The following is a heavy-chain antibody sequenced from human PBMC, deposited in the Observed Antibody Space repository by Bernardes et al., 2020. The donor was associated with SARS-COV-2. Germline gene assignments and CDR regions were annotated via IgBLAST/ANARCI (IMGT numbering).Heavy chain of an antibody. Sequence: ASVKVSCKASGYTFTMYSVHWVRQAPGQGLEWMGIIDPNGGSTSHTQKFQGRVTMTRDASTSTVYMDLSSLRSEDAAVYYCARESSAYPYRGSLDYWGQGTLITVSS. J-gene: IGHJ4*02. D-gene: IGHD5-12*01. V-gene: IGHV1-46*01. CDR2: IDPNGGST. CDR3: ARESSAYPYRGSLDY. CDR1: GYTFTMYS.